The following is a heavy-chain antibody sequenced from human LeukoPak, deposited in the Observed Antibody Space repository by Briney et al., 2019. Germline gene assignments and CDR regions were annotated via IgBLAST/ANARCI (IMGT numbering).Heavy chain of an antibody. CDR3: AREVATIWRWFDP. J-gene: IGHJ5*02. D-gene: IGHD5-12*01. Sequence: GGSLRLSCAASGFTFSSYSMNWVRKAPGKGLEWVSSISSSSSYIYYADSVKGRFTISRDNAKNSLYLQMNSLRAEDTAVYYCAREVATIWRWFDPWGQGTLVTVSS. V-gene: IGHV3-21*01. CDR1: GFTFSSYS. CDR2: ISSSSSYI.